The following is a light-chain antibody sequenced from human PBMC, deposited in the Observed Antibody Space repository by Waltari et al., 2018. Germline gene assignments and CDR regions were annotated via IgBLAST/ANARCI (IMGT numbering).Light chain of an antibody. CDR3: QSYDRSLTGSWV. CDR1: DSNIGPGYD. CDR2: GNT. V-gene: IGLV1-40*01. Sequence: QSVLTQPPSVSGAPGQRVTISCTGSDSNIGPGYDVHWYQQLPGTAPKLLIYGNTNRPSGVSDRFSGSKSGTSGSLAITGLQAEDEAYYYCQSYDRSLTGSWVFGGGTKLTVL. J-gene: IGLJ3*02.